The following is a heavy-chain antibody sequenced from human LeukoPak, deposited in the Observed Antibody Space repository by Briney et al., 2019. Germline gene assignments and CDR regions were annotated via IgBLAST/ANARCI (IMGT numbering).Heavy chain of an antibody. V-gene: IGHV4-39*01. Sequence: PSETLSLTCTVSGGSINNSYYWGWIRQPPGKGLEWIGSIYYRGSTYYNPSLKSRVTISVDTSKNQFSLKLSSVTAADTAVYYCARQLASDFWSGYYGNYFDYWGQGTLVTVSS. CDR2: IYYRGST. CDR1: GGSINNSYY. J-gene: IGHJ4*02. CDR3: ARQLASDFWSGYYGNYFDY. D-gene: IGHD3-3*01.